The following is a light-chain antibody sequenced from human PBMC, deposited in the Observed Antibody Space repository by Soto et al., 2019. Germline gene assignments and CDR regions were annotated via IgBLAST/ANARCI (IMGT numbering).Light chain of an antibody. CDR3: QQYDSSPRT. CDR2: GAS. Sequence: EIVLTQSPGTLSLSPGERATLSCRASQSVSSSYLVWYQQKPGQAPRLLIYGASSRATGTPDRFSGSGSVTDFTLTISRLEPEDFAEYYCQQYDSSPRTFGQGTKVEIK. CDR1: QSVSSSY. V-gene: IGKV3-20*01. J-gene: IGKJ1*01.